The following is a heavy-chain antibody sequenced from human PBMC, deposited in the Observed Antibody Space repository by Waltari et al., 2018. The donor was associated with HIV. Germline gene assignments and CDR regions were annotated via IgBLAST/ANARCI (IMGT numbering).Heavy chain of an antibody. D-gene: IGHD2-21*02. V-gene: IGHV3-15*01. CDR1: GFPFTNAW. J-gene: IGHJ4*02. CDR2: VKSETDGGTT. Sequence: EVQLVESGGGLVKPGGSLRRSCAASGFPFTNAWMSWVRQAPGKGLEWVGRVKSETDGGTTDYAAPVKGRFTISRDDSKNTLYLQMNSLKTEDTAVYYCTTGDIVVVTDYWGQGTLVTVSS. CDR3: TTGDIVVVTDY.